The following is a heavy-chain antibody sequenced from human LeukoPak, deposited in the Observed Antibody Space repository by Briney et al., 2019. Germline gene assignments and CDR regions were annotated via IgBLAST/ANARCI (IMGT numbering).Heavy chain of an antibody. CDR3: ARRHYYGSGSYYRSVFNWFDP. J-gene: IGHJ5*02. V-gene: IGHV4-34*01. D-gene: IGHD3-10*01. Sequence: PSETLSLTSAVHSGSFSGYYWSWIRQPPGKGLEWIGEINHSGSTNYNPSLKSRVTISVDTSKNQFSLKLSSVTAADTAVYYCARRHYYGSGSYYRSVFNWFDPWGQGTLVTVPS. CDR2: INHSGST. CDR1: SGSFSGYY.